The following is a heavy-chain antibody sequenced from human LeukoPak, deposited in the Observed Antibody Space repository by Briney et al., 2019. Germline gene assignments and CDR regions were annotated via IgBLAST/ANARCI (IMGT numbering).Heavy chain of an antibody. CDR2: IGGSDGTT. D-gene: IGHD3-22*01. CDR1: GFTFSSYA. J-gene: IGHJ4*01. V-gene: IGHV3-23*01. Sequence: GGSQRLPCAASGFTFSSYAMHWVRQAPGKGLEWVSTIGGSDGTTYYADAVKGRFTISRDNSKNTLYLQLNSLRAEDTAVYYCAKATGWLDPYDYWGYGTLVTVSS. CDR3: AKATGWLDPYDY.